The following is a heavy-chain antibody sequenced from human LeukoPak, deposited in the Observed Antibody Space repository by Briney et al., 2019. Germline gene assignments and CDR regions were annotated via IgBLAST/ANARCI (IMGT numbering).Heavy chain of an antibody. V-gene: IGHV3-74*01. Sequence: GGPLRLSCAASGFPFSSYWMYWARQAPGKGLVWVSHINNYESGTNYADSVKGRFTISRDNAKNTLYLQMNSLRPEDTAVYYCARDRHGDYWGQGTLVTVSS. CDR1: GFPFSSYW. CDR3: ARDRHGDY. J-gene: IGHJ4*02. CDR2: INNYESGT.